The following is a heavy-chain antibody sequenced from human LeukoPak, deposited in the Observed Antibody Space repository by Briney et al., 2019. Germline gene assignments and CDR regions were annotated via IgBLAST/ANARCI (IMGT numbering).Heavy chain of an antibody. CDR2: IIPIFGTA. CDR3: AREYYDFWSGYYDWFDP. Sequence: SVKVSCKASGGTVSSYAISWVRQAPGQGLEWMGGIIPIFGTANYAQKFQGRVTITADESTSTAYMELSSLRSEDTAVYYCAREYYDFWSGYYDWFDPWGQGTLVTVSS. CDR1: GGTVSSYA. J-gene: IGHJ5*02. V-gene: IGHV1-69*13. D-gene: IGHD3-3*01.